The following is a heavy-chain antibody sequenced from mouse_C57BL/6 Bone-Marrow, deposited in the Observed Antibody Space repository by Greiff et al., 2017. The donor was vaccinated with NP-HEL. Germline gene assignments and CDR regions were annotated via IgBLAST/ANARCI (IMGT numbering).Heavy chain of an antibody. CDR3: AKRLRLRGYAMDY. V-gene: IGHV2-5*01. CDR1: GFSLTSYG. J-gene: IGHJ4*01. Sequence: VKVVESGPGLVQPSQSLSITCTVSGFSLTSYGVHWVRQSPGKGLEWLGVIWRGGSTDYNAAFMSRLSITKDNSKSQVFFKMNSLQADDTAIYYCAKRLRLRGYAMDYWGQGTSVTVSS. D-gene: IGHD3-2*02. CDR2: IWRGGST.